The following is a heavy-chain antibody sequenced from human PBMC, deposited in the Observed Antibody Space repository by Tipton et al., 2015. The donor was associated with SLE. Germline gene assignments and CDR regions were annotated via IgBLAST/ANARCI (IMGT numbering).Heavy chain of an antibody. J-gene: IGHJ6*03. CDR3: ARQPVYYYYYMDV. V-gene: IGHV4-34*01. Sequence: LSLTCAVYGGSFSGYYWSWIRQPPGKGLEWIGEINHSGSTNYNPSLKSRVTISVDTSKNQFSLKLSSVTAADTAVYYCARQPVYYYYYMDVWGKGTTVTVSS. CDR2: INHSGST. CDR1: GGSFSGYY.